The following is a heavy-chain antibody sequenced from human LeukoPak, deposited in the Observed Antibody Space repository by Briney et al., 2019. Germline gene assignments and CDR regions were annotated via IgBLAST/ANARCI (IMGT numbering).Heavy chain of an antibody. CDR3: AKDLYGDGGYCFEY. D-gene: IGHD2-21*01. Sequence: PGGPLRLSCAASGFTFSSFAMSWVRQAPGKGLEWVSSIGGTGTVTYYGDSVKGRFTISRDNSKKTVHLEMSGLRADDTAVYYCAKDLYGDGGYCFEYWGQGTLVTVSS. J-gene: IGHJ4*02. CDR2: IGGTGTVT. CDR1: GFTFSSFA. V-gene: IGHV3-23*01.